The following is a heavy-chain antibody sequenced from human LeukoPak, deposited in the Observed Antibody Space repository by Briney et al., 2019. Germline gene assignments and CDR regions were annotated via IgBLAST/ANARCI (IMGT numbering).Heavy chain of an antibody. CDR2: IKPDGSEK. CDR3: AKGAARSDFDY. J-gene: IGHJ4*02. Sequence: GGSLRLSCAASGFTHSNYWMTWVRQAPGKGLEWVANIKPDGSEKYYVDSVKGRFTISRDNAKNSLYLQMNSLRAEDTAVYYCAKGAARSDFDYWGQGTLVTVSS. V-gene: IGHV3-7*03. CDR1: GFTHSNYW. D-gene: IGHD6-6*01.